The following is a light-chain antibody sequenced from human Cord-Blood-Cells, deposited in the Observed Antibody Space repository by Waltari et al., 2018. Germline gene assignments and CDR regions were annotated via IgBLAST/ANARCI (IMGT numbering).Light chain of an antibody. V-gene: IGKV4-1*01. Sequence: DIVMTQSPDSLAVSLGERATINCRYSQSVLYSSNNKNYLAWYQQKPGQPPKLLIYWASTRESGVPDRFRGSGSGTDFTLTISSLQAEDVAVYYCQQYYSTPLPFGPGTKVDI. CDR1: QSVLYSSNNKNY. CDR3: QQYYSTPLP. J-gene: IGKJ3*01. CDR2: WAS.